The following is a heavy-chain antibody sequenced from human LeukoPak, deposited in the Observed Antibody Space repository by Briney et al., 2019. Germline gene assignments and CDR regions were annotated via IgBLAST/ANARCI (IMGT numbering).Heavy chain of an antibody. V-gene: IGHV3-48*03. CDR3: ARRGYYDTSGYLFDD. D-gene: IGHD3-22*01. CDR1: GFTFSSYE. Sequence: GGSLRLSCEASGFTFSSYEMNWVRQAPGRGLEWVSYISNSGSSIYYVDSVKGRFIISRDNAKNSLFPQMNSLRAEDTAVYYCARRGYYDTSGYLFDDWGQGTLVTVSS. CDR2: ISNSGSSI. J-gene: IGHJ4*02.